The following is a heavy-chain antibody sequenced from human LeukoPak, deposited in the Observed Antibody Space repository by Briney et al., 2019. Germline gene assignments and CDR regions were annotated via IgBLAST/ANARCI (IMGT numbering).Heavy chain of an antibody. V-gene: IGHV3-30*03. Sequence: GGSLRLSCAASGFTVSSNYMSWVRQAPGKGLEWVAVISSDASNKFYPDSLKGRFTISRDNSKNTLYLQVNSLSSEDTAVYFCARDGSGTYSYYMDVWGKGTTVTVSS. J-gene: IGHJ6*03. CDR3: ARDGSGTYSYYMDV. CDR1: GFTVSSNY. CDR2: ISSDASNK. D-gene: IGHD3-10*01.